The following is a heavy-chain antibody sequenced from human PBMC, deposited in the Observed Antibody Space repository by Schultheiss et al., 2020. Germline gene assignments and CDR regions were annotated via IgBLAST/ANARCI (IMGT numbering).Heavy chain of an antibody. Sequence: SETLSLTCTVSGGSISSYYWSWIRQPAGKGLEWIGRIYTSGSTNYNPSLKSRVTISVDTSKNQFSLLLTSVTPEDTAVYYCARIHSSGRGDLDSWGEGTLVTVSS. V-gene: IGHV4-4*07. CDR1: GGSISSYY. CDR3: ARIHSSGRGDLDS. J-gene: IGHJ4*02. CDR2: IYTSGST. D-gene: IGHD6-19*01.